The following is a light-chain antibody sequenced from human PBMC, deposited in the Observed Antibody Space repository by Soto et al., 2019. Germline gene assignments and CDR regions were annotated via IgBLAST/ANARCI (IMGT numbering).Light chain of an antibody. J-gene: IGLJ1*01. CDR2: DVG. CDR1: SSDVGGYNY. CDR3: SSYTSSNTEV. V-gene: IGLV2-14*01. Sequence: QSAVTQPASVSGSPGPSITMSCTGTSSDVGGYNYVSWYQQHPGKAPKLMIYDVGSRPSGVSNRFSGSKSGNTASLTISGLQAEDEAEYYCSSYTSSNTEVFGTGTKVTVL.